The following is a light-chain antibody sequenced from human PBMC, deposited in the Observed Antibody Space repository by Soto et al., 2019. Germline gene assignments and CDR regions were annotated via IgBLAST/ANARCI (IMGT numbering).Light chain of an antibody. CDR3: QQYHSWPA. V-gene: IGKV3-15*01. CDR2: GSA. Sequence: EIVMAQSPATLSVSPGERATLSCRASQSVFSRLAWYQQRPGQAPRLLIYGSATRATGIPDRFSGSGSGTEFTLTISSLQSEDSAVYYCQQYHSWPAFGQGTKVDIK. J-gene: IGKJ1*01. CDR1: QSVFSR.